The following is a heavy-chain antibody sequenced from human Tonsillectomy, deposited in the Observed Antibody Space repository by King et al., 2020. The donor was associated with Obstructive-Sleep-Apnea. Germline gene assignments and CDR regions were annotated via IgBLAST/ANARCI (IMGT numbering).Heavy chain of an antibody. J-gene: IGHJ1*01. CDR1: GGSISSSSYY. CDR3: AGDSGTDYDILTGYLPGYFQH. V-gene: IGHV4-39*07. CDR2: IYYSGST. Sequence: QVQLQESGPGLVKPSETLSLTCTVSGGSISSSSYYWDWIRQPPGKGLEWIGNIYYSGSTYYNPSLKSRVTISVDTSKNQFSLKLSSVTAADTAVYYCAGDSGTDYDILTGYLPGYFQHWGQGTLVTVSS. D-gene: IGHD3-9*01.